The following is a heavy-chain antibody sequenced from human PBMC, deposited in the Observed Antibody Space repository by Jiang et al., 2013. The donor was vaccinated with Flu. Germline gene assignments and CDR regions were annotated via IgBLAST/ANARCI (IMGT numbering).Heavy chain of an antibody. J-gene: IGHJ3*02. V-gene: IGHV3-23*01. CDR3: AKFYYDSSGYYGRDAFDI. Sequence: PGGSLRLSCAASGFTLSSYGMSWVRQAPGKGLEWVSAVSGGGGTTYYADSVKGRFTISRDNSKNTLYLQMNSLRAEDTAIYYCAKFYYDSSGYYGRDAFDIWGQGTMVTVS. CDR2: VSGGGGTT. D-gene: IGHD3-22*01. CDR1: GFTLSSYG.